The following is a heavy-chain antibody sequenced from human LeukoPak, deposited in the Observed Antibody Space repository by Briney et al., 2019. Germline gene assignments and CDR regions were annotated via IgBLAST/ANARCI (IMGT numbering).Heavy chain of an antibody. CDR3: SKGLLPDRLRFGMDV. V-gene: IGHV3-53*01. CDR2: IYSGGTT. Sequence: GGSLRLSCAASGFTVSSNYMSWVRQAPGKGLEWVSIIYSGGTTYYADSVKGRFTISRDNSKNTVYLQMNSLRAEDTAVYYCSKGLLPDRLRFGMDVWGQGTTVTVSS. CDR1: GFTVSSNY. J-gene: IGHJ6*02. D-gene: IGHD4-17*01.